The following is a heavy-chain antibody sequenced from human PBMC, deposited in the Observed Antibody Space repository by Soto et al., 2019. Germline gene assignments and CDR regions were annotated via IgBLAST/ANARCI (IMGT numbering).Heavy chain of an antibody. J-gene: IGHJ4*02. CDR1: GYTFTRFG. CDR3: AIDFEAGGELVGGSDN. CDR2: ISGYNGNT. Sequence: QVQLVQSGAEVKKTGASVKVSCKTSGYTFTRFGISWVRQAPGQGLAWMGWISGYNGNTIAAQKVRDRVTMTRDTSTNTFYMEPRSLKSDGTAVYFCAIDFEAGGELVGGSDNWGQGTLVTVSS. V-gene: IGHV1-18*01. D-gene: IGHD6-6*01.